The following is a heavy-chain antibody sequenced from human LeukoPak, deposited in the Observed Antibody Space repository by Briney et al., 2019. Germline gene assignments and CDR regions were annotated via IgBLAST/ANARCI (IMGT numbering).Heavy chain of an antibody. CDR2: IWYDGSEK. CDR3: GKDLGSSARYLDRVDY. CDR1: GFAFSSHG. D-gene: IGHD2-2*01. V-gene: IGHV3-33*06. Sequence: GGSLRLSCGASGFAFSSHGMHWVRQAPGKGLEWLTIIWYDGSEKYYADSVKGRFTVSRDNSKNTVYLQMNSLRAEDTAAYYCGKDLGSSARYLDRVDYWGQGTLVTVSS. J-gene: IGHJ4*02.